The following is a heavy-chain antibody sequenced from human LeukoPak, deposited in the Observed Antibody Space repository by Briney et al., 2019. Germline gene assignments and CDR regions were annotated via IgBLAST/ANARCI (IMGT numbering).Heavy chain of an antibody. V-gene: IGHV3-48*01. CDR3: ARETRRGTNFDY. CDR1: GFTFSDYS. J-gene: IGHJ4*02. CDR2: IISSSSTI. Sequence: GGSLRLSCAASGFTFSDYSMNWVRQAPGKGLEWVSFIISSSSTIYYADSVKGRFTISRDNAQNSVYLQMNSLRAEDTAVYYCARETRRGTNFDYWGQGTQVTVSS.